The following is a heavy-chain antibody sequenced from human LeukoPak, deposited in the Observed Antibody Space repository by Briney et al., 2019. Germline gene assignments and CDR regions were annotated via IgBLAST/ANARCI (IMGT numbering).Heavy chain of an antibody. Sequence: PSETLSLTCTVSGGSISSGGYYWSWIRQPPGKGLEWIGYIYRSGSTYYNPSLKSRVTISVDRSKNQFSLKLSSVTAADTAVYYCARGTGDSSGYYFHPFDYWGQGTLVTVSS. J-gene: IGHJ4*02. CDR3: ARGTGDSSGYYFHPFDY. CDR1: GGSISSGGYY. D-gene: IGHD3-22*01. V-gene: IGHV4-30-2*01. CDR2: IYRSGST.